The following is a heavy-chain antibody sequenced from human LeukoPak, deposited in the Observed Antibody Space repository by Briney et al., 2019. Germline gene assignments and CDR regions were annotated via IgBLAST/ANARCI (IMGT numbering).Heavy chain of an antibody. Sequence: RPSETLSLTCTVSGGSIDGHYWSWIRQPAGKGLEWIGRIYGSGSTHYNPSLKSRVTMSVDTSKKQFSVRLSSVTAADTAVYYCARDRNGDGATYFSYWGQGTLVTVSS. CDR2: IYGSGST. D-gene: IGHD4/OR15-4a*01. CDR1: GGSIDGHY. CDR3: ARDRNGDGATYFSY. V-gene: IGHV4-4*07. J-gene: IGHJ4*02.